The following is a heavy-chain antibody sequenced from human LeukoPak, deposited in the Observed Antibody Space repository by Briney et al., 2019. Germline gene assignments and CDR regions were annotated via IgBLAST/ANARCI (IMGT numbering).Heavy chain of an antibody. CDR3: TKDYESYYGSGTLLED. Sequence: GGSLRLSCAASGFTFDDYAMHWVRQAPGKGLEWVAGLNWNSGTTGYADSVKGRFTISRDNAKNTLYLQMNILRAEVTALYYCTKDYESYYGSGTLLEDWGQGTLVTVSS. CDR1: GFTFDDYA. V-gene: IGHV3-9*01. CDR2: LNWNSGTT. D-gene: IGHD3-10*01. J-gene: IGHJ4*02.